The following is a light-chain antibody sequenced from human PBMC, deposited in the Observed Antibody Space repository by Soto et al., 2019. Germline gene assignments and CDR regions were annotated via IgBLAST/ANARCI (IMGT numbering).Light chain of an antibody. V-gene: IGKV3-15*01. CDR3: QQYNNWPQT. CDR2: GAS. Sequence: EIVMTQSPATLSVSPGERATLSCRASQSVSSKLAWYQQKPGQAPRLLIYGASTRATGIPARFSGSGSETEFTLTISSLQSEDFAVYYCQQYNNWPQTFGQGTKVEIK. J-gene: IGKJ1*01. CDR1: QSVSSK.